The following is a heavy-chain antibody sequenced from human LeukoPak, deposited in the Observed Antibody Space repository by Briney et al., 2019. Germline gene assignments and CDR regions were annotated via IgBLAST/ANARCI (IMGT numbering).Heavy chain of an antibody. Sequence: SETLSLTCTVSGGSISSSSYYWGWIRQPPGKGLEWIGSIYYSGSTYYNPSLKSRVTISVDTSKNQFSLKLSSVTAADTAVYYCARGLIQLWLPRDYWGQGTLVTVSS. CDR1: GGSISSSSYY. CDR2: IYYSGST. D-gene: IGHD5-18*01. CDR3: ARGLIQLWLPRDY. V-gene: IGHV4-39*07. J-gene: IGHJ4*02.